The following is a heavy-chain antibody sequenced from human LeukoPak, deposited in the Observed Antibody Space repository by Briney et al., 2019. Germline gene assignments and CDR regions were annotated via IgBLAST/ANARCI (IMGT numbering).Heavy chain of an antibody. D-gene: IGHD3-22*01. Sequence: ASVKVSCKASGYTFTSYGISWVRQAPGQGLEWMGWICAFNGNMNYEKKLQGRVTMTTDTSTSTAYIELRSLRSDDTALYYCARGYFYDSSGYYYYYYYMDVWGKGNTVTVSS. CDR2: ICAFNGNM. V-gene: IGHV1-18*01. J-gene: IGHJ6*03. CDR1: GYTFTSYG. CDR3: ARGYFYDSSGYYYYYYYMDV.